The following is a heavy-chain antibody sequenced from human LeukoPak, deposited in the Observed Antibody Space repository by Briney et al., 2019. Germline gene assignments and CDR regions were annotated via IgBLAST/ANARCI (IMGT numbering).Heavy chain of an antibody. CDR3: ARASTVTTDYYYGMDV. Sequence: TSETLSLTCTVSGGSISSSNWWSWVRQPPGKGLEWIGEIYHSGSTNCNPSLKSRVTISVDKSKNQFFLNLSSVTAADTAVYYCARASTVTTDYYYGMDVWGQGTTVTVSS. CDR2: IYHSGST. J-gene: IGHJ6*02. V-gene: IGHV4-4*02. CDR1: GGSISSSNW. D-gene: IGHD4-17*01.